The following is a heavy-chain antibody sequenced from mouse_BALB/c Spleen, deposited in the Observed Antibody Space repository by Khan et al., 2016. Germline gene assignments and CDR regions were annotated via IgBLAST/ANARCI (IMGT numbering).Heavy chain of an antibody. CDR1: GFSLTSYG. Sequence: QVQLKESGPGLVAPSQSLSITCTVSGFSLTSYGVHWVRQPPGKGLEWLGVRWAGGSTNYNSTLMSRLSISKDNSKSQVFLKMNSLQSDYTAMYYCARGLWQAALFAYWGRGTLVTVSA. D-gene: IGHD1-1*02. V-gene: IGHV2-9*02. CDR3: ARGLWQAALFAY. CDR2: RWAGGST. J-gene: IGHJ3*01.